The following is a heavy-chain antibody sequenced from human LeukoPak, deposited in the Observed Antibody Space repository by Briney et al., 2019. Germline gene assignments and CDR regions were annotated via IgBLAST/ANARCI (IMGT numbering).Heavy chain of an antibody. CDR2: ISYDGSNK. Sequence: GGSLRLSCAASGFTFSSYGMHWVRQAPGKGLEWVAVISYDGSNKYYADSVKGRFTISRDNSKNTLYLQMNSLRAEDTAVYYCARDPGRHDYSKGGFDYWGQGTLVTVSS. CDR3: ARDPGRHDYSKGGFDY. J-gene: IGHJ4*02. CDR1: GFTFSSYG. D-gene: IGHD4-11*01. V-gene: IGHV3-30*03.